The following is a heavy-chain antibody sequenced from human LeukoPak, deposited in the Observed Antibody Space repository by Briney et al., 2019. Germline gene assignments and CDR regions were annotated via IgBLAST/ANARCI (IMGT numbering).Heavy chain of an antibody. J-gene: IGHJ4*02. D-gene: IGHD2-21*02. CDR3: AKDRGGDYGIDY. Sequence: GGSLRLSCAASGFTFSTYGMHWVRQAPGKGLEWVSFIVYDGTKKYYADSVKGRFTISRDNSKDTLYLRMNSLRAEDTAVYYCAKDRGGDYGIDYWGQGTLVTVSS. V-gene: IGHV3-30*02. CDR1: GFTFSTYG. CDR2: IVYDGTKK.